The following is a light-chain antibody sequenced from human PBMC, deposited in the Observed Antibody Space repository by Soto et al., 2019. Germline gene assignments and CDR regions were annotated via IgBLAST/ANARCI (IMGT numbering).Light chain of an antibody. CDR2: GTS. CDR3: QQYGNSPPGT. CDR1: QTVGRSY. Sequence: IVLAQTPGIMYLSPGEIATLSCRASQTVGRSYLAWYQQKPRQAPRLLIFGTSTRATGVPDRFSGSGSGADFTLTISRLEPEDFSVYFCQQYGNSPPGTFGQGTRLEIK. J-gene: IGKJ5*01. V-gene: IGKV3-20*01.